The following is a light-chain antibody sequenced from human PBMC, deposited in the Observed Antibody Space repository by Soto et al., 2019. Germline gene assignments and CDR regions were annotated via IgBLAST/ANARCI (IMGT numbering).Light chain of an antibody. J-gene: IGLJ7*01. V-gene: IGLV1-51*01. Sequence: QSVLTQPPSVSAAPGQTVTISCSGASSNIGNNYVSWYQQLPGTAPKLLIYDNNQRPSGIPDRFSGSKSGTSATLGITGLQTGDEADYYCGTWDSSLSAAVFGGGTQLTVL. CDR2: DNN. CDR1: SSNIGNNY. CDR3: GTWDSSLSAAV.